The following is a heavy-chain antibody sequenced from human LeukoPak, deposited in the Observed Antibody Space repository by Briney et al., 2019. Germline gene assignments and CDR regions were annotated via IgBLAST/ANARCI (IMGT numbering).Heavy chain of an antibody. CDR1: GGSFSDHY. CDR3: AFTTGNYYLDS. D-gene: IGHD1-26*01. Sequence: PSETLSLTCAVYGGSFSDHYWSWIRQPPGKGLEWIGEINHKGSTTHNPSLKSRVTISVDTSKSQFSLKLSSVTAADTAVYYCAFTTGNYYLDSWGQGTLVTVSS. J-gene: IGHJ4*02. V-gene: IGHV4-34*01. CDR2: INHKGST.